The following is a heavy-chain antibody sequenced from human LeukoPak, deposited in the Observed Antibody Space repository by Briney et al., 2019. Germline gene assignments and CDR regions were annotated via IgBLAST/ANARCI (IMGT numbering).Heavy chain of an antibody. J-gene: IGHJ4*02. CDR1: GYSFPNYW. CDR2: IYPGDSDT. D-gene: IGHD2-15*01. Sequence: GESLKISCQGSGYSFPNYWIAWVRQMPGKGLEWMGIIYPGDSDTRYSPSFEGQVTISVDKSISTAYLQWSSLKASDTAIYYCARRGCSGGRCYDYWGQGTLVTVSS. CDR3: ARRGCSGGRCYDY. V-gene: IGHV5-51*01.